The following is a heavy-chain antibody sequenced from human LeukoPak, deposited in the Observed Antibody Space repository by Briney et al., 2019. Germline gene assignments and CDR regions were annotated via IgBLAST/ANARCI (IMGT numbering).Heavy chain of an antibody. CDR1: GGSFSGYY. V-gene: IGHV4-34*01. J-gene: IGHJ4*02. D-gene: IGHD4-17*01. CDR2: INQSGST. CDR3: ASGGSTVTTAYYFDY. Sequence: SETLSLTCAVYGGSFSGYYWSWIRQPPGKGLEWIGEINQSGSTNYNPSLKSRVTISVDTSKNQFSLKLSSVTAADTAVYYCASGGSTVTTAYYFDYWGQGTLVTVSS.